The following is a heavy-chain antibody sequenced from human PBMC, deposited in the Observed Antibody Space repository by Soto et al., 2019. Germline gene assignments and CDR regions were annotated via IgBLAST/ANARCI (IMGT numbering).Heavy chain of an antibody. J-gene: IGHJ4*02. V-gene: IGHV4-61*01. D-gene: IGHD3-3*02. CDR2: MYYSGST. CDR3: VSEYYHTRDYHKMD. Sequence: LVKPSETLSLTCIVSGYSASTSSYQWSWIRQPPGKGLEWIGYMYYSGSTNYYPSLTSRVTISADRSSKGFSLVLSSVTAADTAVYYCVSEYYHTRDYHKMDWGQGTLVTVSS. CDR1: GYSASTSSYQ.